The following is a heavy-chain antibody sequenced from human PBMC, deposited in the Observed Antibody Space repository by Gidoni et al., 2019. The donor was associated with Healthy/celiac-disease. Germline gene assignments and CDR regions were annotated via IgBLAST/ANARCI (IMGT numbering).Heavy chain of an antibody. J-gene: IGHJ4*02. CDR3: ARSSGRTKRATDY. CDR2: IYRGGST. D-gene: IGHD6-19*01. Sequence: EVQLVESGGGLVQPGGSLRLSCAASGFTVSSNYMSWVRQAPGKGLEWVSVIYRGGSTYYADSVKGRFTISRDNSKNTMYLQMNSLRAEDTAVYYCARSSGRTKRATDYWGQGTLVTVSS. CDR1: GFTVSSNY. V-gene: IGHV3-66*02.